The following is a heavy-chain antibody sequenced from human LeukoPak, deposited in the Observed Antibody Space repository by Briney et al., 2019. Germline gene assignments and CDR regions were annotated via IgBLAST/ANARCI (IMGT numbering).Heavy chain of an antibody. CDR3: ARGRWTGYCTSISCYSGLDP. CDR1: GYTFTDYD. Sequence: ASVKVSCKASGYTFTDYDINWVRQAPGQGLGWMGWMNPNSGNTGYAQKFQDRVIMTRDTSISTAYMELSSLRSEDTAVYYCARGRWTGYCTSISCYSGLDPWGQGTLVTVSS. D-gene: IGHD2-2*02. V-gene: IGHV1-8*01. CDR2: MNPNSGNT. J-gene: IGHJ5*02.